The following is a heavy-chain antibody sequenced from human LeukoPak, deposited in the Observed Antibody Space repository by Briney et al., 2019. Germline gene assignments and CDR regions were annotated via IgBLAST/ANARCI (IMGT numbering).Heavy chain of an antibody. V-gene: IGHV4-30-4*01. Sequence: SQTLSLTCAVSGGSISSGDYYWSWIRQPPGKGLEWIVYIYYSGSTYYNPSLKSRVTISVDTSKNQFSLKLSSVTAADTAVYYCARGGEWLSSDPALGNWFDPRGQGTLVTVSS. J-gene: IGHJ5*02. CDR3: ARGGEWLSSDPALGNWFDP. D-gene: IGHD3-3*01. CDR1: GGSISSGDYY. CDR2: IYYSGST.